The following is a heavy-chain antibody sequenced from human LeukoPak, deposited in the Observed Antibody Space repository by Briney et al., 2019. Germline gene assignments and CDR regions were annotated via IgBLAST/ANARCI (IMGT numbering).Heavy chain of an antibody. V-gene: IGHV4-31*03. Sequence: PSETLSLTCTVSGGSISSGGYYWSWIRQHPGKGLEWIGYIYYSGSTYYNPSLKSRVTISVDTSKNQFSLKLSSVTAADTAVYYCARDGVWRDYSSTSCYTVALGIDIWGQGTMVTVSS. CDR1: GGSISSGGYY. CDR3: ARDGVWRDYSSTSCYTVALGIDI. CDR2: IYYSGST. J-gene: IGHJ3*02. D-gene: IGHD2-2*02.